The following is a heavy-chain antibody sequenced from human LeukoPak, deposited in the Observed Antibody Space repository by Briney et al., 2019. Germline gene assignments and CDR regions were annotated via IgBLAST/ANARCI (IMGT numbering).Heavy chain of an antibody. D-gene: IGHD6-25*01. Sequence: GGSLRLSCAASGFTFSSYWMSWVRQAPGKGLEWVANIKQDGSEKYYVDSVKGRFTISRDNAKNSLYLQMNSLRAEDTAVDYCARDEKAAGPEGYNWFDPWGQGTLVTVSS. J-gene: IGHJ5*02. V-gene: IGHV3-7*01. CDR2: IKQDGSEK. CDR3: ARDEKAAGPEGYNWFDP. CDR1: GFTFSSYW.